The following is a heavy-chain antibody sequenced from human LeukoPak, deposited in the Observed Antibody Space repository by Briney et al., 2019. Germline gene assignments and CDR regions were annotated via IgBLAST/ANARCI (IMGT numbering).Heavy chain of an antibody. D-gene: IGHD2-15*01. Sequence: PGGSLRLSCAASGFTFSSYAMSWVRQAPGKGLEWVSAISGSSGRTFYADSVRGRFTISRDNSKNTLKLQMNSLRAEDAALYDCAKWGCSDDNCYPFYYWGQGTLVTAS. J-gene: IGHJ4*02. CDR2: ISGSSGRT. CDR3: AKWGCSDDNCYPFYY. V-gene: IGHV3-23*01. CDR1: GFTFSSYA.